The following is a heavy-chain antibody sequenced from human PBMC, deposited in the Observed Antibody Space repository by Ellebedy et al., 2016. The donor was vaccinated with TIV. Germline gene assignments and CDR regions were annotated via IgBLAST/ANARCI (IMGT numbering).Heavy chain of an antibody. V-gene: IGHV3-23*01. Sequence: PGGSLRLSCAASAFSLSTHAMSWVRQAQGTARGWVSALSEKGTGKYYADPVKGRFSASRDSSKNTLYLQMNSLRAEDTAIYFCKKNYPTITDRYSYGSNDWWGQGTLVTVSS. D-gene: IGHD4-11*01. J-gene: IGHJ4*02. CDR2: LSEKGTGK. CDR1: AFSLSTHA. CDR3: KKNYPTITDRYSYGSNDW.